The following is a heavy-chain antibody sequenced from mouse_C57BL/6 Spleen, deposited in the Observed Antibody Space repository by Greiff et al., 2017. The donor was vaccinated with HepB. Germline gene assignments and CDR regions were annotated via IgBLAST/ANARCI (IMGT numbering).Heavy chain of an antibody. CDR1: GFNIKDYY. CDR2: IDPEDGDT. CDR3: TINFLSTTVVATYPFAY. Sequence: EVKLQESGAELVRPGASVKLSCTASGFNIKDYYMHWVKQRPEQGLEWIGRIDPEDGDTEYAPKFQGKATMTADTSSNTAYLQLSSLTSEDTAVYYCTINFLSTTVVATYPFAYWGQGTLVTVSA. D-gene: IGHD1-1*01. J-gene: IGHJ3*01. V-gene: IGHV14-1*01.